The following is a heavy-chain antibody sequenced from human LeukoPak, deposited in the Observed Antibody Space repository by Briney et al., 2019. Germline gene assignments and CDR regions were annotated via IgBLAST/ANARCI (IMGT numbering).Heavy chain of an antibody. CDR3: AKDRYYYDSSGYSDFDY. D-gene: IGHD3-22*01. J-gene: IGHJ4*02. Sequence: GGSLRLSCAASGFTFSSYGMHWVRQAPGKGLEWVAFIRYDGSNKYYADSVKGRFTISRDNSKNTLYLQMYSLRAEDTAVYYCAKDRYYYDSSGYSDFDYWGQGTLVTVSS. CDR2: IRYDGSNK. V-gene: IGHV3-30*02. CDR1: GFTFSSYG.